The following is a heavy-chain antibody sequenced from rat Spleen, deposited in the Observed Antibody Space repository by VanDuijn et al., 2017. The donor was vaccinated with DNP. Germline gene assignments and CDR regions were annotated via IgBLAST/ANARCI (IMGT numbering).Heavy chain of an antibody. CDR3: ARGDYGN. CDR2: IWSNGDT. D-gene: IGHD1-3*01. V-gene: IGHV2-32*01. Sequence: QVQLKESGPGLVQPSQTLSLTCTVSGFSLATYHMHWIRQPPGKGLEWMGVIWSNGDTSYNSDLISRLSISRDTPKSQVFLKMNGLQAEDTATYYCARGDYGNWGQGVMVTVSS. CDR1: GFSLATYH. J-gene: IGHJ2*01.